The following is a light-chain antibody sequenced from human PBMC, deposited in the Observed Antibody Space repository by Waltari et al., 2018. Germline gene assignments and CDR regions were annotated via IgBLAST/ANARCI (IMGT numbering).Light chain of an antibody. Sequence: EIVMTQSPATLSVSPGERATFSCRASQSVHSNLAWYQQKPGQAPRLLIYGASTRATGIPARFSGSGSGTEFALTISSMESGDFAVYSCQQYNSWPLTFGGGTKVEIK. CDR1: QSVHSN. CDR2: GAS. CDR3: QQYNSWPLT. V-gene: IGKV3-15*01. J-gene: IGKJ4*01.